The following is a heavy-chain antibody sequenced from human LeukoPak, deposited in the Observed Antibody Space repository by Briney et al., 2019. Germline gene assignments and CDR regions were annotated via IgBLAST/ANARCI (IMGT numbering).Heavy chain of an antibody. Sequence: PSETLSLTCTVSGVSISSYYWSWIRQPPGKGLEWIGYISHRGSTNYNPSLNSRVTISLDTSKNQFSLKLSSVTAADTAVYKCARGSKWNTNWFDAWGQGTLVTVSS. CDR3: ARGSKWNTNWFDA. D-gene: IGHD1/OR15-1a*01. J-gene: IGHJ5*02. CDR1: GVSISSYY. V-gene: IGHV4-59*01. CDR2: ISHRGST.